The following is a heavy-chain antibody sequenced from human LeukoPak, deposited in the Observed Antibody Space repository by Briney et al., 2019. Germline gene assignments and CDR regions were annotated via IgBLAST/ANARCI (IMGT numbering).Heavy chain of an antibody. D-gene: IGHD3-10*01. CDR3: ARDMDYYGSGSPRPFDY. CDR1: GFTFSSYW. CDR2: IKQDGSNK. Sequence: GGSLRLSCAASGFTFSSYWMSWVRQAPGKGLEWVANIKQDGSNKYYADSVKGRFTISRDNSKNTLYLQMNSLRAEDTAVYYCARDMDYYGSGSPRPFDYWGQGTLVTVSS. J-gene: IGHJ4*02. V-gene: IGHV3-7*01.